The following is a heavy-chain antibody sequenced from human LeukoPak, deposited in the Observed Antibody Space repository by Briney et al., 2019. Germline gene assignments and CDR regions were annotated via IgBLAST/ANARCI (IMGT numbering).Heavy chain of an antibody. J-gene: IGHJ4*02. Sequence: GGSLRLSCAASGFTFNTYAMAWVRQAPGKGLEWVSDISGTGDTTYYADSVKGRFTISRDNSKNTLFLQMNSLRAEDTAIYYRAKGPPDSSTWYKRSEGWGQGTLVTVSS. V-gene: IGHV3-23*01. CDR2: ISGTGDTT. D-gene: IGHD6-13*01. CDR3: AKGPPDSSTWYKRSEG. CDR1: GFTFNTYA.